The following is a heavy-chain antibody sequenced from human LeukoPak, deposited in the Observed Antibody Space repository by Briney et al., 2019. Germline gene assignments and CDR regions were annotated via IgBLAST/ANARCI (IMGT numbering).Heavy chain of an antibody. CDR3: ARAYCGTTSCSSLKD. Sequence: GASLRLSCVASGFSVSSNWTHWVRQAPGKGLVWVSRIISDGTTTFYADSVTGRFTISRDNAKNTLYLQMNNLGAEDTAVYYCARAYCGTTSCSSLKDWGQGTLVTVSS. J-gene: IGHJ4*02. D-gene: IGHD2-2*01. CDR2: IISDGTTT. CDR1: GFSVSSNW. V-gene: IGHV3-74*01.